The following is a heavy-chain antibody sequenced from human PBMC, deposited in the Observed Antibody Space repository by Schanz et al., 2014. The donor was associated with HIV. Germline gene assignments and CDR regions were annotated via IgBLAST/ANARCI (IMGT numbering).Heavy chain of an antibody. Sequence: QVQLVESGGGVVQPGGSLRLSCAASGFTFSSYGMHWVRQAPGKGLEWVAVISYDRRNKYYADSVKGRFTISRDNSKNTLFLXMNSLRAEDTAMYYCAKDQGDITGTPFDYWGQGTLVTVSS. D-gene: IGHD1-20*01. J-gene: IGHJ4*02. CDR2: ISYDRRNK. CDR3: AKDQGDITGTPFDY. CDR1: GFTFSSYG. V-gene: IGHV3-30*18.